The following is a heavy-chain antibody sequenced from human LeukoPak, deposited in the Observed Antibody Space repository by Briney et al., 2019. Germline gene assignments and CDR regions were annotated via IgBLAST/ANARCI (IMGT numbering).Heavy chain of an antibody. CDR1: GFTVSTKY. J-gene: IGHJ2*01. Sequence: GGSLRLTCEASGFTVSTKYMNWVRQAPGKGLEWVSIFYSGGTTHYADSVKGRFTVSRDSSKNTLYLHINNLRAEDTAVYYCARVGDHYHWYIGLWGRRALVTASS. D-gene: IGHD3-10*01. CDR2: FYSGGTT. CDR3: ARVGDHYHWYIGL. V-gene: IGHV3-53*01.